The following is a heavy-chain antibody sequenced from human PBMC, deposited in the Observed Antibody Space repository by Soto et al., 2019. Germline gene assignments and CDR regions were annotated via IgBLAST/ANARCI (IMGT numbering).Heavy chain of an antibody. CDR2: ISGSGSIT. Sequence: EVQVLESGGGLVQPGGSLRLSCAASGFTFSNYAMNWVRQAPGKGLEWVSTISGSGSITYYADSVKGRFTISRDNSRNTLYLQMNSLRAEGTAVYYCATAWGGDSDAFDIWGQGTMVTVSS. CDR3: ATAWGGDSDAFDI. D-gene: IGHD7-27*01. J-gene: IGHJ3*02. V-gene: IGHV3-23*01. CDR1: GFTFSNYA.